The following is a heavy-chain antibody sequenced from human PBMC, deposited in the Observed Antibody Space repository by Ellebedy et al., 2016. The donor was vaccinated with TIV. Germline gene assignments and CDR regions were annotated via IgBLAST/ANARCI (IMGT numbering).Heavy chain of an antibody. V-gene: IGHV3-33*01. CDR3: AREIIYGGYYFDY. CDR1: EFTFSSYG. J-gene: IGHJ4*02. CDR2: IWSDGTTK. D-gene: IGHD4-23*01. Sequence: GGSLRLXXAASEFTFSSYGMHWVRQAPGKGLEWVAVIWSDGTTKYYSDSVKGRFTISRDNSKNTLYLQMNSLRAEDTAVYYCAREIIYGGYYFDYWGQGTLVTVSS.